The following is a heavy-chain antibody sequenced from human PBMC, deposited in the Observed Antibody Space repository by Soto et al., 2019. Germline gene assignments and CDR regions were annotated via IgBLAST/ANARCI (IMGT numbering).Heavy chain of an antibody. CDR1: GDSISSGAHY. D-gene: IGHD6-6*01. CDR3: ARPYSSSPSGFDY. Sequence: LSLTCSVSGDSISSGAHYWSWIRQYPGKGLEWIGYIYYSGSTYYNPSLKSRLTISVDTSKNQFSLRLSSVTAADTAVYYCARPYSSSPSGFDYWGQGTLVTVSS. V-gene: IGHV4-31*03. J-gene: IGHJ4*02. CDR2: IYYSGST.